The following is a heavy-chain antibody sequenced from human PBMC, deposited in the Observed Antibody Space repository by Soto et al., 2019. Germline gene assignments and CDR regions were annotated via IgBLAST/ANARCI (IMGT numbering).Heavy chain of an antibody. CDR3: ARGSKGGGRLFGV. Sequence: ASVKVSCKASGYSFTSFPIHWLRQAPGQRLEWLGWINTGTGNPRYSKKFEGRVIITRNTSADTAYIELSSLGSEDTAVYYCARGSKGGGRLFGVWGQGSLVTVSS. CDR1: GYSFTSFP. V-gene: IGHV1-3*04. CDR2: INTGTGNP. D-gene: IGHD2-15*01. J-gene: IGHJ4*02.